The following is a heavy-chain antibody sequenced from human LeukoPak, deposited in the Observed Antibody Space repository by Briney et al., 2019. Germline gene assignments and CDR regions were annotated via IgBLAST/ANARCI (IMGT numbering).Heavy chain of an antibody. V-gene: IGHV3-7*01. D-gene: IGHD5-18*01. Sequence: SWIRQPPGKGLEWVANIKQDGSEKNYVDSVKGRFTISRDNAKTSLYLQMNSLRAEDTAVYYCARSLWPEGYWGQGTLVTVSS. CDR3: ARSLWPEGY. J-gene: IGHJ4*02. CDR2: IKQDGSEK.